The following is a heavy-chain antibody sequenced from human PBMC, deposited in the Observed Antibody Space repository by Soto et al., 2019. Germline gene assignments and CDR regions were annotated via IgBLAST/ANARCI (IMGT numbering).Heavy chain of an antibody. CDR2: ISPVIGTT. J-gene: IGHJ5*02. V-gene: IGHV1-69*06. Sequence: QLQLVQSGAEVKKPGSSVSVSCKSSRGTFTTDAISWVRQAPGQGLEWMGVISPVIGTTHYAQRFQGRLTITADRSTMTTYMELSGLKSEDTAIYFCARDYSGYDPALNRFDPWGQGTLVTVSS. D-gene: IGHD5-12*01. CDR1: RGTFTTDA. CDR3: ARDYSGYDPALNRFDP.